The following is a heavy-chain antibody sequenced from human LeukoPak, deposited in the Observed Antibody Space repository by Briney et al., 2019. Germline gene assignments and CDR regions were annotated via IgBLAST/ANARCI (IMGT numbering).Heavy chain of an antibody. CDR2: IQNNGGSK. D-gene: IGHD5-24*01. J-gene: IGHJ3*02. CDR1: GFTFSTYD. CDR3: SREEDDYNQESACDT. Sequence: GGSLRLSCAASGFTFSTYDMHWVRQAPGKGLEWVAFIQNNGGSKYYADSVKGRFTISRDNTKNTLYLQMDSLRAEDTAIYYCSREEDDYNQESACDTWGQETMVTVSS. V-gene: IGHV3-30*02.